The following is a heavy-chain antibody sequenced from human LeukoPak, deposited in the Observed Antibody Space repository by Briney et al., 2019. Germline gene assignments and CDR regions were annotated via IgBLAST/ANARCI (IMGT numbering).Heavy chain of an antibody. CDR3: AKVRKVDTTMGDNWFDP. D-gene: IGHD5-18*01. CDR1: GFTFSDYY. J-gene: IGHJ5*02. V-gene: IGHV3-9*01. Sequence: PGGSLRLSCAASGFTFSDYYMSWVRHAPGKGLEWVSGISWNSGSIGYADSVKGRFTISRDNAKNSLYLQMNSLRAEDTALYYCAKVRKVDTTMGDNWFDPWGQGTLVTVSS. CDR2: ISWNSGSI.